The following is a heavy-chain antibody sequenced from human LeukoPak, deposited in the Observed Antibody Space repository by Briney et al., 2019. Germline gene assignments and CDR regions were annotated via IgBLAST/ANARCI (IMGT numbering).Heavy chain of an antibody. J-gene: IGHJ2*01. V-gene: IGHV3-53*01. D-gene: IGHD2-21*02. CDR2: PYRGGRT. Sequence: GGSLRPSCAPSEFIVTNNYTSCVRPAPGKGRQWVSGPYRGGRTYFADSVKGRFTISRDNSKNTLYLQMNSLRAEDTAMYYCARLKVTALSLSTDWHFDLWGRGTLVTVSS. CDR3: ARLKVTALSLSTDWHFDL. CDR1: EFIVTNNY.